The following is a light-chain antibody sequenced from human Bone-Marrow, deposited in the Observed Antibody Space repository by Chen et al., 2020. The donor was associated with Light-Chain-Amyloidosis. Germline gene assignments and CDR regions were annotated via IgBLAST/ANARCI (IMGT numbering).Light chain of an antibody. CDR2: RDT. V-gene: IGLV3-25*03. J-gene: IGLJ2*01. Sequence: SYELPQPPSVSVSPGQTARLTCSGDDLPTKYAYWYQQKPGQAPVLVIHRDTDRPSGISERFSGSSSGTTATLTISGVQAEDEADYHCQSADSSGTYEVIFGGGTKLTVL. CDR1: DLPTKY. CDR3: QSADSSGTYEVI.